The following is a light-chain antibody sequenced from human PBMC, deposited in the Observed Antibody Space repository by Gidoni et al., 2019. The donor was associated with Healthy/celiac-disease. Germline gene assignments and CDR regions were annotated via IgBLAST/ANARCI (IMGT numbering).Light chain of an antibody. CDR1: QSISSS. Sequence: DIQMTQSPSSLSASVGDRVTITCRASQSISSSVNLYQQKPGKAPKLLIYAASSLQRGVPSRFSGSGSGTDFTLTISSLQPEDFATYYCQQSYSTPQAFGQGTKLEIK. V-gene: IGKV1-39*01. J-gene: IGKJ2*01. CDR3: QQSYSTPQA. CDR2: AAS.